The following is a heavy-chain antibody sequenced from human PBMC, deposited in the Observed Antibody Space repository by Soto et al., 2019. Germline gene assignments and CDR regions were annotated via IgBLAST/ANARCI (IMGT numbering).Heavy chain of an antibody. V-gene: IGHV1-69*06. CDR2: IIPIFGTA. D-gene: IGHD3-10*01. Sequence: ASVKVSCKASGGTFSSYAISWVRQAPGQGLEWMGGIIPIFGTANYAQKFQGRVTITADKSTSTVYMEMSSLTSEDTAVYYCARKEYYSSGIYHFDYWGQGTLVTVSS. J-gene: IGHJ4*02. CDR3: ARKEYYSSGIYHFDY. CDR1: GGTFSSYA.